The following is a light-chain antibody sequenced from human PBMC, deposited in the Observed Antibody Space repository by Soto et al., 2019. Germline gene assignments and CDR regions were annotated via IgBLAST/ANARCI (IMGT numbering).Light chain of an antibody. Sequence: SYELTQSPSVSXXPGQTASISCSGEKLGENFVCWYQQKPGQSPVVVIYHDDKRPSGIPERFSGSSSGNRATLTIAGTQALDEADYYCQAWDNNTAVFGGGTKRTVL. CDR2: HDD. V-gene: IGLV3-1*01. J-gene: IGLJ2*01. CDR1: KLGENF. CDR3: QAWDNNTAV.